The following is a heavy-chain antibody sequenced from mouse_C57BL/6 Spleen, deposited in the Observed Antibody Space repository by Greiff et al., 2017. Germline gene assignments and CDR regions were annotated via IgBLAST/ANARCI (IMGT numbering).Heavy chain of an antibody. D-gene: IGHD3-1*01. Sequence: EVQLQQSGPELVKPGASVKMSCKASGYTFTDYNMHWVKQSHGKSLEWLGYINPNNGGTSYNQKFKGKATLTVNKSSSPAYMELRSLTSEDSAVYYCAREGGTGSYRYWYFDVWGTGTTVTVSS. J-gene: IGHJ1*03. V-gene: IGHV1-22*01. CDR2: INPNNGGT. CDR3: AREGGTGSYRYWYFDV. CDR1: GYTFTDYN.